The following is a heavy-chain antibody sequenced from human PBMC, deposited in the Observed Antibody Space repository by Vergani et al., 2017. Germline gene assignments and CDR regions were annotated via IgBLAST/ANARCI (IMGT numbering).Heavy chain of an antibody. CDR1: GGSSSNDDSY. Sequence: QVQLQESGPGLVKPSETLSVTCIVSGGSSSNDDSYWSWIRQPPGKGLEWIGYIYYSESTYYNPSLESRLTISLDSSRTQFSLKLISVTAGDTAVYYCARVAGGSGGYYLAWGQGTPVSVFS. CDR3: ARVAGGSGGYYLA. CDR2: IYYSEST. D-gene: IGHD3-22*01. V-gene: IGHV4-30-4*08. J-gene: IGHJ5*02.